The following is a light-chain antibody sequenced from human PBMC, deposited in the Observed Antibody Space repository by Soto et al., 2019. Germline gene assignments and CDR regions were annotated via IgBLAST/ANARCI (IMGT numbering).Light chain of an antibody. V-gene: IGKV1-27*01. CDR3: QKYNSAPPT. CDR1: QGIFNY. Sequence: DIQMTQSPSSLSASVGDRVTITCRASQGIFNYLAWYQHKPGKVPKLLIYAASTLQSGVPSRFSGSGSGTDFTLTISSLQPEDVATYYCQKYNSAPPTFGQGTKLEIK. J-gene: IGKJ2*01. CDR2: AAS.